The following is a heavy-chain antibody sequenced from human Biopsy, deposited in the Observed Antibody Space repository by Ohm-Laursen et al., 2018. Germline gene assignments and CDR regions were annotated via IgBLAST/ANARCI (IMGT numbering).Heavy chain of an antibody. Sequence: ASVKVSCKASGYTFTGHSCHWVRQAPGQRLEWVGRIDPNSDDTRYAQKFQGRIAMTTDTSITTAYLEVSSLTSDDAAVYFCARASAYGVFDVWGQGTIVTVSS. D-gene: IGHD4/OR15-4a*01. CDR3: ARASAYGVFDV. J-gene: IGHJ3*01. CDR1: GYTFTGHS. CDR2: IDPNSDDT. V-gene: IGHV1-2*06.